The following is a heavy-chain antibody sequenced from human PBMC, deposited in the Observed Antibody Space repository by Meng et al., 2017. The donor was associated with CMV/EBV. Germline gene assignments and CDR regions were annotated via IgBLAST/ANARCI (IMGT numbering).Heavy chain of an antibody. V-gene: IGHV3-30*04. D-gene: IGHD3-3*01. Sequence: GGSLRLSCRVSGFSVSSYALHWVRQAPGEGLEWVSFISYDGTTKFYAESVKGRFTVSRDNSKNTLYLQLNSLRPEDTAIYYCARDRVYDFWSGNFDHWGQGALVTVSS. CDR3: ARDRVYDFWSGNFDH. CDR1: GFSVSSYA. CDR2: ISYDGTTK. J-gene: IGHJ4*02.